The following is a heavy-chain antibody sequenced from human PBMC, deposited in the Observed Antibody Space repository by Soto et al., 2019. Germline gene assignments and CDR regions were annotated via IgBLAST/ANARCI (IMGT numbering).Heavy chain of an antibody. CDR3: ARAPPYYYDSSGYFHYYYYYGMDV. CDR1: GGSFSGYY. J-gene: IGHJ6*02. V-gene: IGHV4-34*01. D-gene: IGHD3-22*01. CDR2: INHSGST. Sequence: QVQLQQWGAGLLKPSETLSLTCAVYGGSFSGYYWSWIRQPPGKGLEWIGEINHSGSTNYNPSLKRRDTISVDTSKNQFSLKLSSVTAADTAVYYCARAPPYYYDSSGYFHYYYYYGMDVWGQGTTVTVSS.